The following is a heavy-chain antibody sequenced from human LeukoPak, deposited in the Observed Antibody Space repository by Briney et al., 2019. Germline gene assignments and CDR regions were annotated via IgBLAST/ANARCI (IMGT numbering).Heavy chain of an antibody. Sequence: PSETLSLTCAVSGYSITSGYYWGWIRQPPGKGLEWIGSIYHSGSTSYNPSLKSRVTISLDTSKNQFSLKLSSVTAADTAVYYCARAXXVWGSDPFVVDPWGQGTLVTVSS. CDR2: IYHSGST. J-gene: IGHJ5*02. D-gene: IGHD3-16*01. CDR3: ARAXXVWGSDPFVVDP. CDR1: GYSITSGYY. V-gene: IGHV4-38-2*01.